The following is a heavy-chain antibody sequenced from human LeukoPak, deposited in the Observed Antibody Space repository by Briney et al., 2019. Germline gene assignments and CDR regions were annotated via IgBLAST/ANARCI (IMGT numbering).Heavy chain of an antibody. CDR2: ISSSSSYI. CDR3: ASRLYCSSTSCYGGPYY. D-gene: IGHD2-2*01. CDR1: GFTFSSYG. Sequence: GGSLRLSCAASGFTFSSYGMHWVRQAPGKGLEWVSSISSSSSYIYYADSVKGRFTISRDNAKNSLYLQMNSLRAEDTAVYYCASRLYCSSTSCYGGPYYWGQGTLVTVSS. J-gene: IGHJ4*02. V-gene: IGHV3-21*01.